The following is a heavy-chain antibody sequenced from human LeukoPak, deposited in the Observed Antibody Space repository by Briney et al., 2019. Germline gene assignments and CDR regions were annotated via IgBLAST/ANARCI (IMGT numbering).Heavy chain of an antibody. CDR1: GFSFSNYW. Sequence: GGSLRLSCAASGFSFSNYWFHWVRRAPGKGLEWLANIKEDGSKKYYVDSVKGRFTISRDNAKNPLYLQMDSLRAEDTAVHYCARDPGRQYSSVADVWGQGTTVTVSS. CDR2: IKEDGSKK. D-gene: IGHD6-19*01. V-gene: IGHV3-7*03. J-gene: IGHJ6*02. CDR3: ARDPGRQYSSVADV.